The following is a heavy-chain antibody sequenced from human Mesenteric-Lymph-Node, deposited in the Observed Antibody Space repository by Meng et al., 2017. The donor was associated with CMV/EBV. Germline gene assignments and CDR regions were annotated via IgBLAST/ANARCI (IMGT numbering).Heavy chain of an antibody. CDR1: GFTFRNYA. CDR2: ISSSGGST. D-gene: IGHD3-3*01. V-gene: IGHV3-23*01. Sequence: GGSLRLSCAASGFTFRNYAMTWVRRAPGQGLEWVSAISSSGGSTYYAESVRGRFTISRDHSNNTLYLQMNSLRAEDTAVYYCARRIDSFYDFWSGPPGALDIWGQGTMVTVSS. J-gene: IGHJ3*02. CDR3: ARRIDSFYDFWSGPPGALDI.